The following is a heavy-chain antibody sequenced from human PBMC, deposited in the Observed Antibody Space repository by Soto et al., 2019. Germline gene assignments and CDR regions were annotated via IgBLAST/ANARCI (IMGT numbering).Heavy chain of an antibody. D-gene: IGHD5-18*01. CDR3: ARLVAGIQLWPPPVVYYMDV. CDR2: IYCSGST. V-gene: IGHV4-59*01. CDR1: GGSISSYY. Sequence: SETLSLTCTVSGGSISSYYWSWIRQPPGKGLEWIGYIYCSGSTNYNPSLKSRVTISVDTSKNQFSLKLSSVTAADTAVYYCARLVAGIQLWPPPVVYYMDVWGKGTTVTVSS. J-gene: IGHJ6*03.